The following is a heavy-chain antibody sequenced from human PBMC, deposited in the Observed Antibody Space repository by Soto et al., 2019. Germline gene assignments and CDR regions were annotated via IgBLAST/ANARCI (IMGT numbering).Heavy chain of an antibody. CDR3: ARRWGRTFDY. D-gene: IGHD3-16*01. CDR2: IYYSGTT. CDR1: GGSINSGGYY. V-gene: IGHV4-31*03. J-gene: IGHJ4*02. Sequence: PSETLSLTCTVSGGSINSGGYYWSWIRQHPGKGLEWVGYIYYSGTTNYSPSLQSRLTISRDTPKNQFSLKLTSVTAADTAVYYCARRWGRTFDYWGQGTLVTVSS.